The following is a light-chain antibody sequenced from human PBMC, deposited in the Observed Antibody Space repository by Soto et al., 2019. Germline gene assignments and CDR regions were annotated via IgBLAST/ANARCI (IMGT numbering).Light chain of an antibody. CDR1: QSISSW. J-gene: IGKJ2*01. Sequence: DIQMTQSPSTLSASVGARVTITCRASQSISSWLAWYQQKPGKAPKLLIYDASSLESGVPSRFSGSGSGTEFTLTISSLQPDDFATYYCQQYNSYSYTCGQGTKLEIK. V-gene: IGKV1-5*01. CDR2: DAS. CDR3: QQYNSYSYT.